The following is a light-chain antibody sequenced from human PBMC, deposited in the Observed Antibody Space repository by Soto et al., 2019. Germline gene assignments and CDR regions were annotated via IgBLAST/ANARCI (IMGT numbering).Light chain of an antibody. CDR3: QEANNFPIT. J-gene: IGKJ4*01. V-gene: IGKV1D-12*01. CDR2: AAS. Sequence: QMTQSPSSVSASVGDTVTITCRASQGINNWLAWYQQKPGKAPKLLIYAASSLQSGVPSRFSGSGSGTDFTLGISSLQPEDFATYYCQEANNFPITFGGGTKVEIK. CDR1: QGINNW.